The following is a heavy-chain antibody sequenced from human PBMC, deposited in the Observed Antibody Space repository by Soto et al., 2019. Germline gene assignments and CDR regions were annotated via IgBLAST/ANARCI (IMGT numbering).Heavy chain of an antibody. Sequence: PGGSLRLSCAASGFTFSGYAMRWVRQAPGKGLEWVSAISGSGGSTYYADSVKGRFTISRDNSKNTLYLQMNSLRAEDTAVYYCAKDHDFWSGYYTGYFDYWGQGTLVTVSS. J-gene: IGHJ4*02. CDR2: ISGSGGST. CDR3: AKDHDFWSGYYTGYFDY. D-gene: IGHD3-3*01. CDR1: GFTFSGYA. V-gene: IGHV3-23*01.